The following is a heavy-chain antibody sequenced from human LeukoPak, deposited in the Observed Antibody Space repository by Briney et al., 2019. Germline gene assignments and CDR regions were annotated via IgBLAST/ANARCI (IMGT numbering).Heavy chain of an antibody. D-gene: IGHD5-12*01. CDR2: ISASGDST. J-gene: IGHJ4*02. V-gene: IGHV3-23*01. Sequence: GGSLRPSCAASGFTFSNYAMSWVRQAPGKGLEWVSAISASGDSTDHADSVKGRFTMSRDNSKNTLYLQMNSLRADDTAVYYCAKESGYDVDFDYWGQGTLVTVSS. CDR1: GFTFSNYA. CDR3: AKESGYDVDFDY.